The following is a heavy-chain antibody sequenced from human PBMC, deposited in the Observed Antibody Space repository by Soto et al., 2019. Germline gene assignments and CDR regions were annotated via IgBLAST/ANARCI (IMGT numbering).Heavy chain of an antibody. J-gene: IGHJ6*02. D-gene: IGHD2-15*01. V-gene: IGHV3-23*01. CDR3: AKGGPCSGGSCSWEYYYYYGMDV. Sequence: GGSLRLSCAASGFTFSSYAMSWVRQAPGKGLEWVSAISGSGGSTYYADSVKGRFTISRDNSKNTLYLQLNSLRAEDTAVYYCAKGGPCSGGSCSWEYYYYYGMDVWGQGTTVTVSS. CDR2: ISGSGGST. CDR1: GFTFSSYA.